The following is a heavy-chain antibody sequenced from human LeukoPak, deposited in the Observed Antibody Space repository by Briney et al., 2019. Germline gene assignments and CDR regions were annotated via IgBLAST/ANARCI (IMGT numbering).Heavy chain of an antibody. V-gene: IGHV3-73*01. D-gene: IGHD3-22*01. Sequence: GGSLRLSCAASGFTFSGSAMHWVRQASGKGLEWVGRIRSKANSYATAYAASVKGRFTISRDDSKNTAYLQMNSLKTEDTAVYYCIWYYDSSGYYYFDYWGQGTLVTVSS. CDR3: IWYYDSSGYYYFDY. CDR2: IRSKANSYAT. CDR1: GFTFSGSA. J-gene: IGHJ4*02.